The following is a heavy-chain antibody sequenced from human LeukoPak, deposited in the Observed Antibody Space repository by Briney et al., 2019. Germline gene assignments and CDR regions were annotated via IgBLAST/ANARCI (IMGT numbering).Heavy chain of an antibody. CDR2: IIPTFGSP. CDR1: GGTISSYA. Sequence: ASVKVSCKASGGTISSYAISWLRQAPGQGLEWMGGIIPTFGSPSYPQKFQDRLTITADESTSTACMELSSLRFEDTAVYYCASRYCSTDSCRSSTYYYYGMDVWGQGTTVTVSS. V-gene: IGHV1-69*13. CDR3: ASRYCSTDSCRSSTYYYYGMDV. J-gene: IGHJ6*02. D-gene: IGHD2-2*01.